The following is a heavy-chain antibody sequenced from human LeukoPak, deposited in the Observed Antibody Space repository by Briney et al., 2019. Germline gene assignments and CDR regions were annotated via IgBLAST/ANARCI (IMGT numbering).Heavy chain of an antibody. CDR2: ISAYNGNT. V-gene: IGHV1-18*01. J-gene: IGHJ6*02. D-gene: IGHD1-1*01. Sequence: ASVKVSCKASGYTFTSYGISWVRQAPGQGLEWMGWISAYNGNTNYAQNLQGRVTMTTDPSTSTAYMEVRSLRSDDTAVYSCARDGTRSGYYYYYGMDVWGQGTTVTVSS. CDR1: GYTFTSYG. CDR3: ARDGTRSGYYYYYGMDV.